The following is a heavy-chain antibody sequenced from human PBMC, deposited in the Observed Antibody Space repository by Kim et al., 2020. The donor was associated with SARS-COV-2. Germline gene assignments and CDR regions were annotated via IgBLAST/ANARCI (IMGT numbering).Heavy chain of an antibody. CDR1: GGSISSGGYY. D-gene: IGHD5-18*01. V-gene: IGHV4-31*03. CDR3: ARDGYSYGLDY. J-gene: IGHJ4*02. CDR2: IYYSGST. Sequence: SETLSLTCTVSGGSISSGGYYWSWIRQHPGKGLEWIGYIYYSGSTYYNPSLKSRVTITVDTSKNQFSLKLSPVTAAATAAYYCARDGYSYGLDYCGKGT.